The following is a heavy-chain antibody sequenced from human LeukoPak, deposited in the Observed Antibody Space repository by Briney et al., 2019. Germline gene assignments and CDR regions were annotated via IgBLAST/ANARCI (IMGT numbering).Heavy chain of an antibody. J-gene: IGHJ6*03. V-gene: IGHV3-7*01. CDR2: IKQDGSEK. CDR3: ARSSSTSSSHHYMDV. Sequence: PGGSLRLSCAASGFTFSSYSMNWVRQAPGKGLEWVANIKQDGSEKYYVDSVKGRFTISRDNAKNSLYLQMNSLRAEDTAVYYCARSSSTSSSHHYMDVWGKGTTVTVSS. D-gene: IGHD2-2*01. CDR1: GFTFSSYS.